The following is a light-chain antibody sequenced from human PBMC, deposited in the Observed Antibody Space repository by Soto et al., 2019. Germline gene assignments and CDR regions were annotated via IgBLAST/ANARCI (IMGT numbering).Light chain of an antibody. CDR3: SSYTSSRTRV. CDR1: SSDVGAYDY. V-gene: IGLV2-14*03. CDR2: EVS. J-gene: IGLJ1*01. Sequence: QSALTQPASVSGSPGQTITISCTGTSSDVGAYDYVYWYQQHPDTAPKLMIYEVSNRPSGVSDRFSGSKSVNTAALTISGLQAEDEADYYCSSYTSSRTRVFGAGTKLTVL.